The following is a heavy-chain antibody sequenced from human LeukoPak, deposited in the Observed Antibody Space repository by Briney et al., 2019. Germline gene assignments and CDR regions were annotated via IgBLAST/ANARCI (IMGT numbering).Heavy chain of an antibody. V-gene: IGHV3-15*01. CDR1: GFTFSNAW. CDR2: IKSKTDGGTT. J-gene: IGHJ4*02. CDR3: TSNLYVWGSYPDY. Sequence: PGGSLRLSCAASGFTFSNAWMSWVRQAPGKGLEWVGRIKSKTDGGTTDYAAPVKGRFTISRDDSKNTLYLQMNSLKTEDTAVYYCTSNLYVWGSYPDYWGQGTLVTVSS. D-gene: IGHD3-16*01.